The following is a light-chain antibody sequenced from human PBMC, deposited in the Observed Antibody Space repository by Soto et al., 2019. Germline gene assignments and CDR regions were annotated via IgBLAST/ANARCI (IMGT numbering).Light chain of an antibody. Sequence: DIVMTQSPDSLAVSLGERATINCKSSRSVSYSSNSEHYLAWYQQKPGQPPKALIYWASTRESGVPDRFSGSGSGTDFTLTISSLQAEDVAVYYCQQYYRPPLTFGGGTRVEIK. CDR3: QQYYRPPLT. CDR1: RSVSYSSNSEHY. V-gene: IGKV4-1*01. J-gene: IGKJ4*01. CDR2: WAS.